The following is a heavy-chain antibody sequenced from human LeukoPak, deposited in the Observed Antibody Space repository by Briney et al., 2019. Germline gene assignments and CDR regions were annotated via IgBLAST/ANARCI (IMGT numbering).Heavy chain of an antibody. CDR1: GFTFSSYW. V-gene: IGHV3-74*01. Sequence: PGGSLRLSCAASGFTFSSYWMHWVRQAPGKGLVWVSRINSDGSSTSYADSVKGRFTISRDNAKNTLYLQMNSLRAEDTAVYYCARVGRYCTNGVCAYFDYWGQGTLDTVSS. CDR2: INSDGSST. J-gene: IGHJ4*02. CDR3: ARVGRYCTNGVCAYFDY. D-gene: IGHD2-8*01.